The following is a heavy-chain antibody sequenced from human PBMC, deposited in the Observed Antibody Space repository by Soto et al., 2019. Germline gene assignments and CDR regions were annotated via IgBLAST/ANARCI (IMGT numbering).Heavy chain of an antibody. D-gene: IGHD1-1*01. V-gene: IGHV1-2*02. Sequence: QVQLVQSGAEVKKPGASVKVSCKASGYTFTGYFMHWVRQAPGQGLEWMGWIHPNSGATNYVQKLQGRVTMTRDTSISTAYMELSRLRSDDTAVYYCARWGRGGTISVDAFAIWGQGTVVTVSS. CDR2: IHPNSGAT. CDR3: ARWGRGGTISVDAFAI. J-gene: IGHJ3*02. CDR1: GYTFTGYF.